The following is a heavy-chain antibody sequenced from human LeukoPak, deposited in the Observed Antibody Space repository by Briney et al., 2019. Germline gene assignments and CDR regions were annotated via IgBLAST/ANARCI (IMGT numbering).Heavy chain of an antibody. Sequence: SETLSLTCAVYGGSFSGYYWSWIRQPPGKGLEWIGEINHSGSTNYNPSLKSRVTISVDTSKNQFSLKLSSVTAADTAVYYCARDIYYDFWSGYGKTYYMDVWGKGTTVTVSS. D-gene: IGHD3-3*01. CDR3: ARDIYYDFWSGYGKTYYMDV. J-gene: IGHJ6*03. CDR2: INHSGST. CDR1: GGSFSGYY. V-gene: IGHV4-34*01.